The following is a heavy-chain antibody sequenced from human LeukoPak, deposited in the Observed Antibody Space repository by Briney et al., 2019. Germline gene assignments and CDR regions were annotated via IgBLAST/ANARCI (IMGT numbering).Heavy chain of an antibody. CDR3: ARGRKHHYYDFWSGYYTFDY. CDR1: GGSISSYY. Sequence: PSETLSLTCTVSGGSISSYYWSWIRQPPGKGLEWIGDIYYSGSTNYNPSLKSRVTISVDTSKNQFSLKLSSVTAADTAVYYCARGRKHHYYDFWSGYYTFDYWGQGTLVTVSS. D-gene: IGHD3-3*01. V-gene: IGHV4-59*01. CDR2: IYYSGST. J-gene: IGHJ4*02.